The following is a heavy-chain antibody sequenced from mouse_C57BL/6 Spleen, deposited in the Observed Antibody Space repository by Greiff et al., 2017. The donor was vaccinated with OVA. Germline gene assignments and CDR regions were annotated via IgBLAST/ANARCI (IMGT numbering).Heavy chain of an antibody. CDR2: IYPGSGST. CDR1: GYTFTSYW. Sequence: QVQLQQPGAELVKPGASVTMSCKASGYTFTSYWITWVKQRPGQGLEWIGDIYPGSGSTNYNEKFKSKATLTVDTSSSTAYMQLSSLTSEDSAVYYCARDHYDLYAMDYWGQGTSVTVSS. CDR3: ARDHYDLYAMDY. D-gene: IGHD2-4*01. J-gene: IGHJ4*01. V-gene: IGHV1-55*01.